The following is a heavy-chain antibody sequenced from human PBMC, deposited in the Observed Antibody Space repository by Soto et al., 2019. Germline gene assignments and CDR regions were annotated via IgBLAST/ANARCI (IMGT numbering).Heavy chain of an antibody. D-gene: IGHD6-13*01. J-gene: IGHJ4*02. CDR1: GFTFSSYW. Sequence: GGSLRLSCAASGFTFSSYWMHWVRQAPGKGLVWVSRINSDGSSTSYADSVKGRFTISRDNAKNTLYLQMNSLRAEDTAVYYCAREGEQQLGGDYWGQGTLVTVSS. V-gene: IGHV3-74*01. CDR3: AREGEQQLGGDY. CDR2: INSDGSST.